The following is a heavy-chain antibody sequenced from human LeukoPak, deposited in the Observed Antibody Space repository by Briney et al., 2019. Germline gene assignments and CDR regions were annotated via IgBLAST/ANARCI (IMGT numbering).Heavy chain of an antibody. Sequence: PSETLSLTCAVSGGSISSGGYSWSWIRQPPGKGLEWIGEINHSGSTNYNPSLKSRVTISVDTSKNQFSLKLSSVTAADTAVYYCARGPNYDILTGYYNAPYGMDVWGQGTTVTVSS. CDR2: INHSGST. J-gene: IGHJ6*02. CDR3: ARGPNYDILTGYYNAPYGMDV. CDR1: GGSISSGGYS. V-gene: IGHV4-30-2*01. D-gene: IGHD3-9*01.